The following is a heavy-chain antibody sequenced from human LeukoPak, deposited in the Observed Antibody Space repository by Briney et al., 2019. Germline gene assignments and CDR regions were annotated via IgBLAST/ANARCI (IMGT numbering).Heavy chain of an antibody. Sequence: GGSLRLSCAASGFTFSNFAMSWVRQAPGKGLEWVSSISSSSSYIYYADSVKGRFTISRDNAKNSLYLQMNSLRAEDTAVYYCAELGITMIGGVWGKGTTVTISS. CDR1: GFTFSNFA. J-gene: IGHJ6*04. CDR3: AELGITMIGGV. V-gene: IGHV3-21*01. D-gene: IGHD3-10*02. CDR2: ISSSSSYI.